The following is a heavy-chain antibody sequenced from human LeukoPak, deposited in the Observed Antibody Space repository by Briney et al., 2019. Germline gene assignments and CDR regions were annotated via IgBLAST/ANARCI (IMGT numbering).Heavy chain of an antibody. J-gene: IGHJ4*02. CDR3: ARSYYYGSGSYSH. D-gene: IGHD3-10*01. CDR1: GYSISSGYY. V-gene: IGHV4-38-2*02. CDR2: IYHSGST. Sequence: SETLSLTCTVSGYSISSGYYWGWIRQPPGKGLEWIGSIYHSGSTYYNPSIKSRVTISVDTSKNQFSLKLSSVTAADTAVYYCARSYYYGSGSYSHWGQGTLVTVSS.